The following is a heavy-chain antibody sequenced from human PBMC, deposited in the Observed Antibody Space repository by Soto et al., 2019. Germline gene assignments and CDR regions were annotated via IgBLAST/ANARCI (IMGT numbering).Heavy chain of an antibody. CDR1: GFTFSSYS. Sequence: GGSLRLFCAASGFTFSSYSMNWVRQAPGKGLEWVSYISSSSSTIYYADSVKGRFTISRDNAKNSLYLQMNSLRAEDTVVYYCARSIVPAAFDIWGQGTMVTVSS. CDR3: ARSIVPAAFDI. CDR2: ISSSSSTI. V-gene: IGHV3-48*01. D-gene: IGHD2-8*01. J-gene: IGHJ3*02.